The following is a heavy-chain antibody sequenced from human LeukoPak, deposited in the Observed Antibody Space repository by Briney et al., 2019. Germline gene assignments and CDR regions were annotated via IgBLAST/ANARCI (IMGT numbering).Heavy chain of an antibody. CDR2: INHSGST. Sequence: PSETLSLTCAVYGGSFSGYYWTWIRQPPGKGLEWIGEINHSGSTNFNPSLKSRLTISVDTSKNQFALKLSSVTAADTAVYYCARRAGGYSHPYDYWGQGVLVTVSS. D-gene: IGHD4-23*01. V-gene: IGHV4-34*01. CDR3: ARRAGGYSHPYDY. CDR1: GGSFSGYY. J-gene: IGHJ4*02.